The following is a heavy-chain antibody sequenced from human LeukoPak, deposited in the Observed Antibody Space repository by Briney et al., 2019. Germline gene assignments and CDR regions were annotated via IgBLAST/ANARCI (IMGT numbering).Heavy chain of an antibody. Sequence: PGRSLRLSCAAPGFTFSSYAMHWVRQAPGKGLEWVAVISYDGSNKYYADSVKGRFTISRDNSKNTLYLQMDSLRAEDTAVYYCAREGPSSGWQYYYYYGMDVWGQGTTVTVSS. CDR1: GFTFSSYA. V-gene: IGHV3-30*04. CDR3: AREGPSSGWQYYYYYGMDV. D-gene: IGHD6-19*01. J-gene: IGHJ6*02. CDR2: ISYDGSNK.